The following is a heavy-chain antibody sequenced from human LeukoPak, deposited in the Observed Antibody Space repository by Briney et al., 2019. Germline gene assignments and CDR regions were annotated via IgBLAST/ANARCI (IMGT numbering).Heavy chain of an antibody. D-gene: IGHD2-8*02. J-gene: IGHJ4*02. CDR2: ISGSGGST. CDR3: AKPKSGPGWYFDY. CDR1: GFTVSSTY. Sequence: GSLRLSCAASGFTVSSTYMSWVRQAPGKGLEWVSAISGSGGSTYYADSVKGRFTISRDNSKNTLYLQMNSLRAEDTAVYYCAKPKSGPGWYFDYWGQGTLVTVSS. V-gene: IGHV3-23*01.